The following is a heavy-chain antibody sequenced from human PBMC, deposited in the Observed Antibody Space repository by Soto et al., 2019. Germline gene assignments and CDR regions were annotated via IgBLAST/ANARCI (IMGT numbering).Heavy chain of an antibody. Sequence: GSLRLSCAASGFAFSNAWMSWVRQAPGKGLEWVGRIKSETDGETTDYVAPVKGRFTISRDDSKNTLYLQMNSLKIEDTAVYYCTTDLNGGFDYWGRGPLVTVSS. CDR2: IKSETDGETT. CDR1: GFAFSNAW. CDR3: TTDLNGGFDY. D-gene: IGHD2-8*01. V-gene: IGHV3-15*01. J-gene: IGHJ4*02.